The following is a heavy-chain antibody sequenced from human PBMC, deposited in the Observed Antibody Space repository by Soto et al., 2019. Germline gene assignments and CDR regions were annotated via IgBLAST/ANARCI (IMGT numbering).Heavy chain of an antibody. CDR2: MHPYGGST. V-gene: IGHV1-46*01. D-gene: IGHD1-1*01. Sequence: ASVKVSCKASGFTFTSFYMHWVRQAPGQGPEWMGIMHPYGGSTGYAQKFQGRVTLTRDTSTRTDYMELSSLRSEDTALYYCARGRGLYNSGRSQLDSWGQGSLVTVSS. J-gene: IGHJ4*02. CDR1: GFTFTSFY. CDR3: ARGRGLYNSGRSQLDS.